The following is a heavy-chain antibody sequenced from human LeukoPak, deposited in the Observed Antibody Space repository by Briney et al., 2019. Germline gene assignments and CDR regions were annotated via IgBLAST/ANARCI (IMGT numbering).Heavy chain of an antibody. CDR1: GGTFGSYA. D-gene: IGHD1-26*01. V-gene: IGHV1-69*01. CDR3: AGQGIVGATRYFDY. J-gene: IGHJ4*02. Sequence: SVKVSCKASGGTFGSYAISWVRQAPGQGLEWMGGIIPIFGTANYAQKFQGRVTITADESTSTAYMELSSLRSEDTAVYYCAGQGIVGATRYFDYWGQGTLVTVSS. CDR2: IIPIFGTA.